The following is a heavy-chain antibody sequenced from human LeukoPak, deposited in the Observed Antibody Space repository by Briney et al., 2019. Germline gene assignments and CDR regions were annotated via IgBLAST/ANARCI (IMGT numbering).Heavy chain of an antibody. CDR3: ARWGNSGYASGYFDY. Sequence: PSETLSLTCTVSGDSISSGGNYWSWLRQHPGKGLEWIGYIYYSGSTYYNPSLKSRLTISVDTSKNHFSLKLSSVTAADTAMYYCARWGNSGYASGYFDYWGQGTLVTVFS. V-gene: IGHV4-31*03. CDR2: IYYSGST. CDR1: GDSISSGGNY. D-gene: IGHD5-12*01. J-gene: IGHJ4*02.